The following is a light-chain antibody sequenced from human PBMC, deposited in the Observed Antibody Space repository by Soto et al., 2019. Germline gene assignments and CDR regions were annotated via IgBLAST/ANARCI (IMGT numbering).Light chain of an antibody. CDR2: SDD. J-gene: IGLJ2*01. CDR3: STWDDSQVI. CDR1: RSSIETNH. V-gene: IGLV1-47*02. Sequence: QSVLTQPPSASGTPGQRVTISCSGSRSSIETNHVYWYQHLPGTAPKLLIYSDDRRPSGVPDRFSGSKSGTSASLAISGLRSEDEGDYYCSTWDDSQVIFGGGTKVTVL.